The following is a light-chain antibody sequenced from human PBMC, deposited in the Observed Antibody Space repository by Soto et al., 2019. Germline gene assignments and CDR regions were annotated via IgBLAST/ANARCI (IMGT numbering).Light chain of an antibody. Sequence: EIVLTQSPGTLSLSPGERATLSCRASQSVSSNLAWYQQKPGQAPRLLIYDASNRATGIPARFSGSGSGTDFTLTISRLEPEDFAVYYCQQYGNSPQTFGQGTKVDIK. J-gene: IGKJ1*01. CDR3: QQYGNSPQT. V-gene: IGKV3-20*01. CDR2: DAS. CDR1: QSVSSN.